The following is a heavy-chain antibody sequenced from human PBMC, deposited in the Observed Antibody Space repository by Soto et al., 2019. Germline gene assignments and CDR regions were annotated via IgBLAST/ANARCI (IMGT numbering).Heavy chain of an antibody. CDR3: AGLGGYYQSLDP. Sequence: SETLSLTCTVSGGSISSYYWGWIRQPPGKGLEWIGYIYYSGSTNYNPSLKSRVTISLDTSKNQFSLKLSSVTAADTAVYYCAGLGGYYQSLDPWXQGTLVPVSS. CDR2: IYYSGST. D-gene: IGHD3-22*01. J-gene: IGHJ5*02. CDR1: GGSISSYY. V-gene: IGHV4-59*08.